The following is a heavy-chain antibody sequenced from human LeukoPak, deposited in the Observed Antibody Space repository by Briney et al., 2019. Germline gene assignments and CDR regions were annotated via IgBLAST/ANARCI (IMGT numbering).Heavy chain of an antibody. CDR3: ARDQYSSSSAEGPTPDY. CDR1: GFTFSSYS. V-gene: IGHV3-21*01. J-gene: IGHJ4*02. Sequence: PGGSLRLSCAASGFTFSSYSMNWVRQAPGKGLEWVSSVSSSSSYIYYADSVKGRFTISRDNAKNSLYLQMNSLRAEDTAVYYCARDQYSSSSAEGPTPDYLGQGTLVTVSS. D-gene: IGHD6-13*01. CDR2: VSSSSSYI.